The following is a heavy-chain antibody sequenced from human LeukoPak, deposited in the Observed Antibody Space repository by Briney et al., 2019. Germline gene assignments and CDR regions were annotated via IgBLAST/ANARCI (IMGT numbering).Heavy chain of an antibody. CDR2: MSYDGSNK. V-gene: IGHV3-30*04. CDR3: ARDQVQLCSSGSCYVIDN. CDR1: GFTFHLYA. J-gene: IGHJ4*02. D-gene: IGHD2-15*01. Sequence: PGGSLRLSCAASGFTFHLYAMHWVRQAPGRGLEWVAVMSYDGSNKYYADSVKGRFTISRDNSQNTLHLQMSSLRVADTAVYYCARDQVQLCSSGSCYVIDNWGPGTLVAVSS.